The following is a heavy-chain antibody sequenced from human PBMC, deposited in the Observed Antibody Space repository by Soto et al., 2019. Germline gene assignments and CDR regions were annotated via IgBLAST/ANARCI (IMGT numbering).Heavy chain of an antibody. CDR2: INPSGGST. D-gene: IGHD3-22*01. CDR3: ARETPYYYDSSGYYGALAFDP. V-gene: IGHV1-46*01. J-gene: IGHJ5*02. CDR1: GYTFTSYY. Sequence: ASVKVSCKASGYTFTSYYMHWVRQAPGQGLEWMGIINPSGGSTSYAQKFQGRVTMTRDTSTSTVYMELSSLRSEDTAVYYCARETPYYYDSSGYYGALAFDPWGQGTLVTVSS.